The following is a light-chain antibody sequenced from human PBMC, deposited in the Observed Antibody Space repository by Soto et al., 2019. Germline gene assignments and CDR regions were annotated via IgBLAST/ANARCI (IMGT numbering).Light chain of an antibody. J-gene: IGKJ5*01. CDR3: QQYDNLPIT. V-gene: IGKV1-33*01. Sequence: DIQMTQSPSSLSASVGDRVTITCQASQDISNYLNWYQQKPGKAPKLLIYDASNLETGVTSRFSGSGSGTDFTFTISSLQPEESATYYCQQYDNLPITFGQGTRLEIK. CDR1: QDISNY. CDR2: DAS.